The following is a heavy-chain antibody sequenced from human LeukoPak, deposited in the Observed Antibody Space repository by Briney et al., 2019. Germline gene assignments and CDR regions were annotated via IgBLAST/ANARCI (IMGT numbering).Heavy chain of an antibody. J-gene: IGHJ5*02. CDR3: ARAVTHYYDILTGYPNWFDP. CDR1: GGSISSSNW. Sequence: SETLSLTCAVSGGSISSSNWWSWVRQPPGKGLEWIGEIYHSGSTNYNPSLKSRVTISVDKSKNQFSLKLSSVTAADTAVYYCARAVTHYYDILTGYPNWFDPWGQGTLVTVSS. V-gene: IGHV4-4*02. D-gene: IGHD3-9*01. CDR2: IYHSGST.